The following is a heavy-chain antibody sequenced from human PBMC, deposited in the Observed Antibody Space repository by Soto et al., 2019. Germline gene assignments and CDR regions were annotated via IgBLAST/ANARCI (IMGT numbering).Heavy chain of an antibody. J-gene: IGHJ5*02. CDR3: ATGRGYMRFGELARAGFDP. V-gene: IGHV1-24*01. CDR2: FDPEDGET. CDR1: GYTLTELS. D-gene: IGHD3-10*01. Sequence: QVQLVQSGAEVKKPGASVKVSCKVSGYTLTELSMHWVRQAPGKGLEWMGGFDPEDGETIYAQKFQGRVTMTEDTSTDPAYMELSSLRSEDTAVYYCATGRGYMRFGELARAGFDPWGQGTLVTVSS.